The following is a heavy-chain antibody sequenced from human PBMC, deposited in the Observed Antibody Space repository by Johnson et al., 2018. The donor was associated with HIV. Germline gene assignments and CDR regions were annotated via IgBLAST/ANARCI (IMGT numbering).Heavy chain of an antibody. J-gene: IGHJ3*02. Sequence: VQLVESGGGLVKPGRSLRLSCAASGFTFSSYAMHWVRQAPGKGLEWVAVISYDGSNKYYADSVTGRFTISRDNSKNTLYLQMNSLRAEDTAVYYCAREPPVEMATHDAFDIWGQGTMVTVSS. V-gene: IGHV3-30-3*01. D-gene: IGHD5-24*01. CDR2: ISYDGSNK. CDR3: AREPPVEMATHDAFDI. CDR1: GFTFSSYA.